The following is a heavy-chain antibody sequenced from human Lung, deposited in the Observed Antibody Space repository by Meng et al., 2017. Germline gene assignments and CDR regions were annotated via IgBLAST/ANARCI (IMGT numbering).Heavy chain of an antibody. CDR3: ARDEDISAAGKLFGDY. CDR2: INPKSGDT. CDR1: GYTFPDYW. Sequence: VELWRSGAEVKTPGAAVKVSCKASGYTFPDYWLHWVRRAPGQGLEWMGRINPKSGDTHYAQRFQGRVTMTGDTSISTAYMELSGLRSDDTAMYYCARDEDISAAGKLFGDYWGQGTLVTVSS. D-gene: IGHD6-13*01. J-gene: IGHJ4*02. V-gene: IGHV1-2*06.